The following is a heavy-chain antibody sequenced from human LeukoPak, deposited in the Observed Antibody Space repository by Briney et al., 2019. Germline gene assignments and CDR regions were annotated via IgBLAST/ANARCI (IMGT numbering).Heavy chain of an antibody. D-gene: IGHD6-13*01. CDR1: GYTFTGYY. J-gene: IGHJ4*02. Sequence: ASVKASCKASGYTFTGYYMHWVRQAPGQGLEWMGWINPNSGGTNYAQKFQGRVTMTRDTSISTAYMELSSLRSEDTAVYYCTTLAAATGRGYWGQGTLVTVSS. V-gene: IGHV1-2*02. CDR3: TTLAAATGRGY. CDR2: INPNSGGT.